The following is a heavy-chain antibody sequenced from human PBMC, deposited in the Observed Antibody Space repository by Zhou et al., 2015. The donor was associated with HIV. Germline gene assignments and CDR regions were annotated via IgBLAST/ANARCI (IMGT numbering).Heavy chain of an antibody. V-gene: IGHV1-3*01. CDR2: INAGSGNT. Sequence: QVQLVQSGAEVKKPGASVKISCKASGYTFTSYAMHWVRQAPGQRLEWMGWINAGSGNTKYSQKFQGRVTMTRDTSASTAYMELSSLRSEDTAVYYCARGGLGDYEGYWGQGTLVTVSS. CDR1: GYTFTSYA. D-gene: IGHD4-17*01. J-gene: IGHJ4*02. CDR3: ARGGLGDYEGY.